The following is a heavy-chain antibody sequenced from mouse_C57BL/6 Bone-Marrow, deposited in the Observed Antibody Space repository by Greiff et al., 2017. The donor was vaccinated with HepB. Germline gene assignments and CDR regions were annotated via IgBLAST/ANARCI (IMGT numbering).Heavy chain of an antibody. CDR1: GFTFSSYG. CDR2: ISSGGSYT. CDR3: ARLGHYYGSRYYFDY. V-gene: IGHV5-6*01. Sequence: EVQGVESGGDLVKPGGSLKLSCAASGFTFSSYGMSWVRQTPDKRLEWVATISSGGSYTYYPDSVKGRFTISRDNAKNTLYLQMSSLKSEDTAMYYCARLGHYYGSRYYFDYWGQGTTLTVSS. J-gene: IGHJ2*01. D-gene: IGHD1-1*01.